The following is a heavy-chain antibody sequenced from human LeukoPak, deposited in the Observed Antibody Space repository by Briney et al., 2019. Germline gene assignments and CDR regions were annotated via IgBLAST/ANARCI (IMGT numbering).Heavy chain of an antibody. J-gene: IGHJ5*02. V-gene: IGHV4-59*12. CDR2: IYYSGST. CDR3: ATNAQWLRVDWFDP. CDR1: GGSISSYY. Sequence: SETLSLTCTVSGGSISSYYWSWIRQPPGKGLEWIGYIYYSGSTNYNPSLKSRVTISVDTSKNQFSLKLSSVTAADTAVYYCATNAQWLRVDWFDPWGQGTLVTVSS. D-gene: IGHD5-12*01.